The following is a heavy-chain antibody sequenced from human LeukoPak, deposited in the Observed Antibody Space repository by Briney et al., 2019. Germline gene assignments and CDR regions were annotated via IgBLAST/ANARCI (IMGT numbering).Heavy chain of an antibody. CDR3: ARTYSIGWSLGVFDI. CDR2: ISYTGSP. CDR1: GGPISGRSRSSYY. Sequence: SEALSLTCTVSGGPISGRSRSSYYWGWIRQPPGKGLEWGGGISYTGSPYYNPSLESRVAISVDTSRNQSSLRLSSVTAADTAMYYCARTYSIGWSLGVFDIWGQGTMVTVSS. V-gene: IGHV4-39*01. D-gene: IGHD6-19*01. J-gene: IGHJ3*02.